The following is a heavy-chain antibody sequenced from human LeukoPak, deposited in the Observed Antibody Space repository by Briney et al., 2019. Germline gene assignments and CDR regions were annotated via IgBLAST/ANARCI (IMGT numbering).Heavy chain of an antibody. J-gene: IGHJ4*02. CDR3: AKDNSYGDYLDY. Sequence: ALRLSCAASGFTFDDYAMHWVRQAPGKGLEWVSGISWNSGSIGYADSVKGRFTISRDNAKNSLYLQMNSLRAEDTALYYCAKDNSYGDYLDYWGQGTLVTVSS. CDR1: GFTFDDYA. D-gene: IGHD4-17*01. CDR2: ISWNSGSI. V-gene: IGHV3-9*01.